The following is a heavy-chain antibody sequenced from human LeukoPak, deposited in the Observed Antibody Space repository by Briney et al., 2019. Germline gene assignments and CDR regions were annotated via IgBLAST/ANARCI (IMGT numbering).Heavy chain of an antibody. CDR2: IRYDGSDK. V-gene: IGHV3-30*02. J-gene: IGHJ4*02. CDR1: GFTFSNYG. Sequence: GGSLRLSCAASGFTFSNYGIHWVRQAPGKGLEWVAFIRYDGSDKYYADSVKGRFTISRDSSKNTVYLQMNSLRDEDTAVYYCAKDGGDYWGQGTLVTVSS. D-gene: IGHD3-3*01. CDR3: AKDGGDY.